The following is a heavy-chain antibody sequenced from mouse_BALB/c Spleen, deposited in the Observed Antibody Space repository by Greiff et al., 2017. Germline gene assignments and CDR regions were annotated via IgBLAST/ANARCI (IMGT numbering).Heavy chain of an antibody. J-gene: IGHJ4*01. V-gene: IGHV1S135*01. CDR1: GYSFTDYN. CDR2: IDPYNGGT. Sequence: EVQGVESGPELVKPGASVKVSCKASGYSFTDYNMYWVKQSHGKSLEWIGYIDPYNGGTSYNQKFKGKATLTVDKSSSTAFMHLNSLTSEDSAVYYCARNLLLRSRSYAMDYWGQGTSVTVSS. CDR3: ARNLLLRSRSYAMDY. D-gene: IGHD1-1*01.